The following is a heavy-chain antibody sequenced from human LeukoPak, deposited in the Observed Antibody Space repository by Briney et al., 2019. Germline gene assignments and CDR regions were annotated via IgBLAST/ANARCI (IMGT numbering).Heavy chain of an antibody. J-gene: IGHJ4*02. D-gene: IGHD5-24*01. V-gene: IGHV3-23*01. CDR2: ISGSGGST. Sequence: PGESLRLSCAASGFTVRSHRLIWLRQAPGQGLEWVSAISGSGGSTYYADSVKGRFTISRDNSKNTLYLQMNSLRAEDTAVYYCAKTTSGRWLQLWGQGTLVTVSS. CDR1: GFTVRSHR. CDR3: AKTTSGRWLQL.